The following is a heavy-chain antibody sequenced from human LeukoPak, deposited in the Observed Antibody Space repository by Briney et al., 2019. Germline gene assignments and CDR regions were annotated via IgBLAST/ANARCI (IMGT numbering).Heavy chain of an antibody. V-gene: IGHV3-72*01. D-gene: IGHD5-24*01. Sequence: GGSLRLSCAASGFTFSEHYMDWVRQAPGKGLEWIGRTRNKANSYSTEYAASVKGRLTISRDESKNSLYLQMSSLKTEDTAVYFCARGETATIRGPYFHYWGQGTLVTVSS. J-gene: IGHJ4*02. CDR1: GFTFSEHY. CDR2: TRNKANSYST. CDR3: ARGETATIRGPYFHY.